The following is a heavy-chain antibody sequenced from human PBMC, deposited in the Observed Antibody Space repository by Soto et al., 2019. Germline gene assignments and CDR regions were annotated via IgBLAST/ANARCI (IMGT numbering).Heavy chain of an antibody. V-gene: IGHV4-34*01. J-gene: IGHJ4*02. Sequence: SETLSLTCAVYGGSFSGYYWSWIRQPPGKGLEWIGEINHSGSTNYNPSLKSRVTISVDTSKNQFSLKLSSVTAADTAVYYCARGRSSGWCVISIDYWGQGTLVTVSS. CDR1: GGSFSGYY. CDR3: ARGRSSGWCVISIDY. CDR2: INHSGST. D-gene: IGHD6-19*01.